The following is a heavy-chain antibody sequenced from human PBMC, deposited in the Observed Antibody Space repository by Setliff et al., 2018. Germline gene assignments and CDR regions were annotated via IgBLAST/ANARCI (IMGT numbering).Heavy chain of an antibody. Sequence: SETLSLTCVVSGGSISTDPYFWTWIRQHPVKGLEWIGYISYSGRTSYNPSLYSRITVSLDRSKNQFSLQLTSVTAADTAMYYCARVAYPNGGSCRYFDNWGQGTLVTVSS. V-gene: IGHV4-31*11. CDR2: ISYSGRT. CDR1: GGSISTDPYF. J-gene: IGHJ4*02. D-gene: IGHD2-15*01. CDR3: ARVAYPNGGSCRYFDN.